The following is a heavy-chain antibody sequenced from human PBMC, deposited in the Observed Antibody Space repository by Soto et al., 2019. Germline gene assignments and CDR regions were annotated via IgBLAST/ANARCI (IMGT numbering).Heavy chain of an antibody. CDR3: ARGDMIAAHGFDI. Sequence: GGSLRLSCVASGLAVSSNYMSWVRQAPGRGLEWVSVIHSGGVTYHADSVKGRFTISRDNSKNMVFLLMNSLRVEDTAMYYCARGDMIAAHGFDIWGQGTMVTVSS. CDR1: GLAVSSNY. V-gene: IGHV3-53*01. D-gene: IGHD3-16*01. CDR2: IHSGGVT. J-gene: IGHJ3*02.